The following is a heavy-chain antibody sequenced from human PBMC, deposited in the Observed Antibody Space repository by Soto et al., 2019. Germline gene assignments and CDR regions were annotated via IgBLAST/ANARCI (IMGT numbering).Heavy chain of an antibody. J-gene: IGHJ4*02. Sequence: QLPLQESGPGLVKPSETLSLTCAVSGGSIRSGSYFWDWIRQPPGKGMEWIASVHYSGSTYYNPSLRSRVTMSVDTSKNQFSLKLSSVTAADTAVYYCARRPKGSPFDYWGQGTLVTVSS. V-gene: IGHV4-39*01. CDR1: GGSIRSGSYF. CDR3: ARRPKGSPFDY. CDR2: VHYSGST.